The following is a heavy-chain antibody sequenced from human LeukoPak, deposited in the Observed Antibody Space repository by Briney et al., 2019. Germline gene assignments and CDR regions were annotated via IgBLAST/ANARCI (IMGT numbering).Heavy chain of an antibody. Sequence: GGSLRLSCAASGFTFSSYAMSWVRQAPGKGLEWVSAISGSGGSTYYADSVKGRFTISRDNSKNTLYLQMNSLRAEDTAVYYCAKAPSLWIAVAGTRSDYWGQGTLVTVSS. D-gene: IGHD6-19*01. J-gene: IGHJ4*02. CDR1: GFTFSSYA. V-gene: IGHV3-23*01. CDR2: ISGSGGST. CDR3: AKAPSLWIAVAGTRSDY.